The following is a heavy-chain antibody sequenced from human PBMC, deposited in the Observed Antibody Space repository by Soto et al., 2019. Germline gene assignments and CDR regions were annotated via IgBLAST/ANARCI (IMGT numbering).Heavy chain of an antibody. J-gene: IGHJ5*02. CDR3: ARDCISTSCYGWFDP. CDR2: ISAYNGNT. Sequence: QVQLVQSGAEVKKPGASVKVSCKASGYTFTSYGISWVRQAPGQGLEWMGWISAYNGNTNYAQKLQGRVTMTTDTSTRTAYMELRSLRSDDTAVYYCARDCISTSCYGWFDPWGQGTLVTVSS. D-gene: IGHD2-2*01. CDR1: GYTFTSYG. V-gene: IGHV1-18*01.